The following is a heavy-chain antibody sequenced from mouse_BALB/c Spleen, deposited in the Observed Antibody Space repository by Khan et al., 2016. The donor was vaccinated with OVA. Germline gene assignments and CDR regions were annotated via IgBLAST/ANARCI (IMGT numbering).Heavy chain of an antibody. Sequence: QVQLQQSGPELKKPGETVKISCKASGYTFTNYGMNWVKQAPGKGLKWMGWINSYTGEPTYTDDFKGRFAFSFETSASNAYLQIHNLKNEDTATYYCARSNGNYWFAYWGQGTLVTVSA. CDR3: ARSNGNYWFAY. D-gene: IGHD2-1*01. CDR1: GYTFTNYG. CDR2: INSYTGEP. V-gene: IGHV9-3-1*01. J-gene: IGHJ3*01.